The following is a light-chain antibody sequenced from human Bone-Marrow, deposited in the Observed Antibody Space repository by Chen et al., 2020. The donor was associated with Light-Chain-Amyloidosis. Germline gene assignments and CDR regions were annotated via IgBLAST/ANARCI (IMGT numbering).Light chain of an antibody. J-gene: IGLJ3*02. CDR1: TEHSTYA. V-gene: IGLV4-69*01. CDR3: QTWDTDSRV. Sequence: QVVLTQSPSASAPLGASVKLTCTLSTEHSTYAIAWLQQQPEKGPRYLMKLNGDGRHTKGNGIPDRFSGSSSGAERNLTISSLQSEDGADYYGQTWDTDSRVFGGGTKLTVL. CDR2: LNGDGRH.